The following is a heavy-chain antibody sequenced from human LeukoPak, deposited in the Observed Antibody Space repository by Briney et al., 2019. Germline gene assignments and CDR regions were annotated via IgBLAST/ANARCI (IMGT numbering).Heavy chain of an antibody. V-gene: IGHV3-7*01. D-gene: IGHD3-3*01. CDR3: ARDRGTIFGVVLQLNDY. Sequence: GSLRLSCAASGFTFSSYWMSWVRQAPGKGLEWVANIKQDGSEKYYVDSVKGRFTISRDNAKNSLYLQMNSLRAEDTAVYYCARDRGTIFGVVLQLNDYWGQGTLVTVSS. CDR2: IKQDGSEK. J-gene: IGHJ4*02. CDR1: GFTFSSYW.